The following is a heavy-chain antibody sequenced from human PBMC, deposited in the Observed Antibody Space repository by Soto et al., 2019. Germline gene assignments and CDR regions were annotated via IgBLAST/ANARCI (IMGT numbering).Heavy chain of an antibody. CDR1: GYSFSGYY. V-gene: IGHV1-2*04. D-gene: IGHD3-10*01. CDR3: ARATRTLYYYGSGSYSAFDI. CDR2: INPNSGGT. J-gene: IGHJ3*02. Sequence: ASVKGSCKGSGYSFSGYYMHWVRHAPGQGLEWMGWINPNSGGTNYAQKFQGWVTMTRDTSISTAYMELSRLRSDDTAVYYCARATRTLYYYGSGSYSAFDIWGQGTMVTVS.